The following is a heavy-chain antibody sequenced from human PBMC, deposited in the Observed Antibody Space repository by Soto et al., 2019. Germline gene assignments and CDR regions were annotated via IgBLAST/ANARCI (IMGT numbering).Heavy chain of an antibody. CDR2: IIPILGIA. V-gene: IGHV1-69*02. D-gene: IGHD2-15*01. Sequence: QVQLVQSGAEVKKPGSSVKVSCKASGGTFSSYTISWVRQAPGQGLEWMGRIIPILGIANYAQKFQGRVTITADKSTSTAYMELSSLRSEDTAVYYCARGSLWEYCSGGSCYDLDYWGQGTLVTVSS. CDR3: ARGSLWEYCSGGSCYDLDY. J-gene: IGHJ4*02. CDR1: GGTFSSYT.